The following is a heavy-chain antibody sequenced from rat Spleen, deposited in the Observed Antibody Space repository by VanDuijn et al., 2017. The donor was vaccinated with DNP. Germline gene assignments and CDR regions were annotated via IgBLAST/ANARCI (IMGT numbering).Heavy chain of an antibody. D-gene: IGHD1-2*01. J-gene: IGHJ3*01. Sequence: VQLVESGGGLVQPGDSLKLSCAASGFTFSDYAMAWVRQPPGKGLEWVGVIWSGGSTNYNSALKSRLSISRDTSKSQVFLKMNSLQTEDTATYFCTRSDYSTSWWFAYWGHGTLVTVSS. V-gene: IGHV2-15*01. CDR1: GFTFSDYA. CDR2: IWSGGST. CDR3: TRSDYSTSWWFAY.